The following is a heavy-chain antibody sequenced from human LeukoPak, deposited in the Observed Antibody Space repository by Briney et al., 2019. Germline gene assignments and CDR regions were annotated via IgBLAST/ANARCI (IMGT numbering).Heavy chain of an antibody. Sequence: ASVKVSCKASGYTFTGYYMHWVRQAPGQGLEWMGWINPNSGGTNYAQKFQGRVTMTRDTSISTAYMELSRLRSDDTAVYYCARDSITMVRGDPYNWFDPWGQGTLVTVTS. V-gene: IGHV1-2*02. J-gene: IGHJ5*02. CDR2: INPNSGGT. CDR3: ARDSITMVRGDPYNWFDP. CDR1: GYTFTGYY. D-gene: IGHD3-10*01.